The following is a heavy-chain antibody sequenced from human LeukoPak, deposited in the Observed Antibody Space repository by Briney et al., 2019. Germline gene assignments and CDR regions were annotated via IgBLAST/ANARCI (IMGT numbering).Heavy chain of an antibody. CDR2: ISGSGGST. Sequence: GGSLRLSCAASGFIFSSYWMHWVRQAPGKGLEWVSAISGSGGSTYYADSVKGRFTISRDNAKNSLYLQMNSLRAEDTAVYYCAKDRRNGYSSRWGQGTLVTVSS. CDR1: GFIFSSYW. J-gene: IGHJ4*02. V-gene: IGHV3-74*01. CDR3: AKDRRNGYSSR. D-gene: IGHD6-13*01.